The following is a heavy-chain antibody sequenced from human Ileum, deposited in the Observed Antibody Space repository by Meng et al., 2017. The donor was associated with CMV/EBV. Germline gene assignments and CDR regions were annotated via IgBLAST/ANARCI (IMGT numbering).Heavy chain of an antibody. CDR1: GYTFTSYD. V-gene: IGHV1-8*01. Sequence: ASVKVSCKASGYTFTSYDINWVRQATGQGLEWMGWINPNSGNTGYAQKFQGRVTMTRNTSISTAYMELSSLRSEDTAVYYCAREGGVVVPAASRYYYYGMDVWGQGTTVTVSS. D-gene: IGHD2-2*01. J-gene: IGHJ6*02. CDR2: INPNSGNT. CDR3: AREGGVVVPAASRYYYYGMDV.